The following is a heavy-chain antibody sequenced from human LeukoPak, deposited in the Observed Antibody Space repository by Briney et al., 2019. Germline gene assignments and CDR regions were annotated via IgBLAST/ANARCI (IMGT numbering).Heavy chain of an antibody. V-gene: IGHV3-30-3*01. J-gene: IGHJ4*02. Sequence: GSLRLSCAASGFTFSSYAMHWVRQAPGKELEWVAVISYDGSNKYYADSVKGRFTISRDNSKNTLYLQMNSLRAEDTAVYYCARGSSLDYWGQGTLVTVSS. D-gene: IGHD3-10*01. CDR2: ISYDGSNK. CDR3: ARGSSLDY. CDR1: GFTFSSYA.